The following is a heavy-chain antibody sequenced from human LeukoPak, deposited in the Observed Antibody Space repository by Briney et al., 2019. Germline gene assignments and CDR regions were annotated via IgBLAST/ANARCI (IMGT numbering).Heavy chain of an antibody. CDR3: AKAANWNDRHNYNYYYGMDV. Sequence: GGSLRLSCAASGFTFSAFAMSWVRQAPGKGLEWVSAVSGSGRSTFFADSLKGRFTISRDNPKNTLYLQMNSLRAEDTALYYCAKAANWNDRHNYNYYYGMDVWGQGTTVTVSS. CDR2: VSGSGRST. D-gene: IGHD1-20*01. CDR1: GFTFSAFA. V-gene: IGHV3-23*01. J-gene: IGHJ6*02.